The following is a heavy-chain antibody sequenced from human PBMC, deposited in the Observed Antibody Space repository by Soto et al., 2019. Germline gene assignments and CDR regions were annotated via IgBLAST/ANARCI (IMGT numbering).Heavy chain of an antibody. CDR1: GGSISSGGYY. Sequence: PSETLSLTCTVSGGSISSGGYYWSWIRQHPGKGLEWIGYIYYSGSTYYNPSLKSRVTISVDTSKNQFSLKLSSVTAADTAVYYCARVLAYGGPYYDFWSGYIAPQTAFDYWGQGTLVTVS. D-gene: IGHD3-3*01. CDR2: IYYSGST. CDR3: ARVLAYGGPYYDFWSGYIAPQTAFDY. V-gene: IGHV4-31*03. J-gene: IGHJ4*02.